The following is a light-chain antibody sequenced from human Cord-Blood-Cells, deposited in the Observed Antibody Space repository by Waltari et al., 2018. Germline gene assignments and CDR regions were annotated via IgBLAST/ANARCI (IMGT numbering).Light chain of an antibody. J-gene: IGLJ3*02. V-gene: IGLV2-23*03. CDR1: HSDVGSFYL. CDR3: CSYAGSSTFGV. Sequence: QSALTQPASVSGFPGPSIPIPCPGTHSDVGSFYLVPWYQQHPGKAPKLMIYEGSKRPSGVSNRFSGSKSGNTASLTISGLQAEDEADYYCCSYAGSSTFGVFGGGTKLTVL. CDR2: EGS.